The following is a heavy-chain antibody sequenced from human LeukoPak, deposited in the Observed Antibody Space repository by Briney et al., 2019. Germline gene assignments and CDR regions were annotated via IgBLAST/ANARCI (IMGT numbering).Heavy chain of an antibody. Sequence: GGSLRLSCAASGFTFSSYAMSWVCQAPGKGLEWVSAISGSGGSTYYADSVKGRFTISRDNSKNTLYLQMNSLRAEDTAVYYCAKDHRYCSSTSCPPGFDYWGQGTLVTVSS. CDR2: ISGSGGST. D-gene: IGHD2-2*01. CDR1: GFTFSSYA. V-gene: IGHV3-23*01. CDR3: AKDHRYCSSTSCPPGFDY. J-gene: IGHJ4*02.